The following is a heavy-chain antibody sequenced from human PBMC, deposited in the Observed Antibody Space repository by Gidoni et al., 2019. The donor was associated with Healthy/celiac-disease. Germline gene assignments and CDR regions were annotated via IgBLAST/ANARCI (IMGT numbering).Heavy chain of an antibody. CDR1: GYTFTGYY. CDR2: INPNSGGT. D-gene: IGHD6-19*01. V-gene: IGHV1-2*06. CDR3: ARDHGKWMVPWKY. J-gene: IGHJ4*02. Sequence: QVQLVQSGAEVKKPGASVKVSCKASGYTFTGYYMHWVRQAPGQGLEWMGRINPNSGGTNDAQKFQGRVTMTRDTSISTAYMELSRLRSDDTALYYCARDHGKWMVPWKYWGQGTLVTVSS.